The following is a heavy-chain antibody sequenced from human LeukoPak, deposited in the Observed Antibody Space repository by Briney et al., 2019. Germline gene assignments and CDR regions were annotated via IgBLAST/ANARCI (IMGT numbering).Heavy chain of an antibody. V-gene: IGHV3-30*03. Sequence: GRSLRLSCAASGFTFSSYGMHWVRQAPGKGLEWVAVISYDGSNKYYADSVKGRFTISRDNSKNTLYLQMNSLRAEDTAVYYCARGAYCSSTSCYDRIDYWGQGTLVTVSS. J-gene: IGHJ4*02. CDR2: ISYDGSNK. D-gene: IGHD2-2*01. CDR1: GFTFSSYG. CDR3: ARGAYCSSTSCYDRIDY.